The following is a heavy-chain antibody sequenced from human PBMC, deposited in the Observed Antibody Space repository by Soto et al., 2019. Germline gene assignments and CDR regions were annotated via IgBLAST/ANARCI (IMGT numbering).Heavy chain of an antibody. CDR2: IYTSGTT. Sequence: PSETLSLTCTVSGRSIRSYYWSWIRQPAGKPLEWIGRIYTSGTTNYNPSLKSRVTMSVDTSKNQFSLNLSSVTAADTAVYYCAREGASGFGMDVWGQGTTVTVSS. V-gene: IGHV4-4*07. J-gene: IGHJ6*02. D-gene: IGHD1-26*01. CDR1: GRSIRSYY. CDR3: AREGASGFGMDV.